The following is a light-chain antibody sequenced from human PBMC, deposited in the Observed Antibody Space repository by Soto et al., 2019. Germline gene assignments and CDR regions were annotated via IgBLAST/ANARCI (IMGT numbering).Light chain of an antibody. Sequence: QSVVTQPPSASGSPGQSVTISCTGTSSDVGPYKYVSWYQQHPGKAPKLIIYAVNQRPSGVPDRFSGSKSGNTASLTVSGLQAEDEADYYCSSYASGNIYVFGTGTKVTVL. CDR1: SSDVGPYKY. J-gene: IGLJ1*01. V-gene: IGLV2-8*01. CDR2: AVN. CDR3: SSYASGNIYV.